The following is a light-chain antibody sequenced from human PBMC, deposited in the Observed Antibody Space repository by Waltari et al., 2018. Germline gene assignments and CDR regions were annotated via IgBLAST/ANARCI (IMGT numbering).Light chain of an antibody. V-gene: IGKV3-15*01. CDR2: GAY. CDR1: QSVSSN. Sequence: EIVMTQSPATLSVSPGDTASLSCRASQSVSSNLAWYQQKPGQAPRLLIYGAYTRATGIPAGFVGSGSGTEFTLTISSLQSEDFAVYYCQQYNNWPPFNFGQGTKLAIK. J-gene: IGKJ2*01. CDR3: QQYNNWPPFN.